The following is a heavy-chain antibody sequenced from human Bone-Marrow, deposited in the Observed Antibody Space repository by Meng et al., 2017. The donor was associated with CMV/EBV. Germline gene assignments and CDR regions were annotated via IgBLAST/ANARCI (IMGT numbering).Heavy chain of an antibody. D-gene: IGHD2-2*02. J-gene: IGHJ6*01. V-gene: IGHV3-23*01. Sequence: GESLKISCAASGFTFSSYAMSRVRQAPGKGLEWVSAISGSGGSTYYADSVKGRFTISRDNSKNTLYLQMNSLRAEDTAVYYCAKAHIRCSSTSCYTVENYYYYGMDVWGQGNTVTGSS. CDR2: ISGSGGST. CDR3: AKAHIRCSSTSCYTVENYYYYGMDV. CDR1: GFTFSSYA.